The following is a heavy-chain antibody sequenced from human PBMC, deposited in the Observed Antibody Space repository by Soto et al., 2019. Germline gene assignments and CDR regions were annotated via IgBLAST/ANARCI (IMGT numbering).Heavy chain of an antibody. CDR3: ARDGPVLLWFGEFSFDY. Sequence: GGSLRLSCAASGFTFSSYAMHWVRQAPGKGLEWVAVISYDGSYKYYADSVKGRFTISRDNSKNTLYLQMNSFRAEDTSVYYCARDGPVLLWFGEFSFDYWGQGTLVTVSS. D-gene: IGHD3-10*01. CDR2: ISYDGSYK. V-gene: IGHV3-30-3*01. J-gene: IGHJ4*02. CDR1: GFTFSSYA.